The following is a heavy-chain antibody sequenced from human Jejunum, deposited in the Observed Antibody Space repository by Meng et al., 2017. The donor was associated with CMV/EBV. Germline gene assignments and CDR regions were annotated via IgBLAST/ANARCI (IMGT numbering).Heavy chain of an antibody. CDR2: IGIVGDT. V-gene: IGHV3-13*01. Sequence: LSCAASGFTFSSSDMHWVRQGTGKGLEWVSGIGIVGDTYYSGSVKGRFTISRENAKNSLYLQMNSLRAGDTAVYYCARDSQAGGFDPWGQGTLVTVSS. CDR1: GFTFSSSD. J-gene: IGHJ5*02. CDR3: ARDSQAGGFDP.